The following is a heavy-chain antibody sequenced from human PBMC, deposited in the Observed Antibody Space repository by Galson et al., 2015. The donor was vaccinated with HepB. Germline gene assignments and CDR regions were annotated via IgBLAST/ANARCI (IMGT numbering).Heavy chain of an antibody. D-gene: IGHD3-9*01. J-gene: IGHJ5*01. V-gene: IGHV3-23*01. Sequence: SLRLSCAASGFTFRIYPMSWVRQASGKRPEWVSAISANGVDTYYSDSVKGRFTISRDNSKDTLYLQMSSLTAEDTALYYCARRGTLTGYLDSWGHGTLVTVSS. CDR3: ARRGTLTGYLDS. CDR2: ISANGVDT. CDR1: GFTFRIYP.